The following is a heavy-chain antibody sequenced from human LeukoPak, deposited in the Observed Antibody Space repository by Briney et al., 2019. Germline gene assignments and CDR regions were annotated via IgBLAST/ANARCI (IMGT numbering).Heavy chain of an antibody. CDR2: MNPNSGNT. J-gene: IGHJ5*02. D-gene: IGHD6-13*01. Sequence: GASVKVSCKASGYTFTSYDINWVRQATGQGLEWMGWMNPNSGNTGYAQKFQGRVTMTRNTSISTAYMELSSLRSEDTAVYYCARARRRAAAGPPNWFDPWGQGTLVTVSS. CDR1: GYTFTSYD. CDR3: ARARRRAAAGPPNWFDP. V-gene: IGHV1-8*01.